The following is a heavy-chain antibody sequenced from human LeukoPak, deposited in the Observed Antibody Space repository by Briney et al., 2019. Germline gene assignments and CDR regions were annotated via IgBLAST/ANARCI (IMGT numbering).Heavy chain of an antibody. Sequence: SETLSLTCTVSGGSISSYYWSWIRQPPGKGLEWIGYIYYSGSTNYNPSLKSRVTISVDTSKNQFSLKLSSVTAADTAVYYCARVPDDYGDYYFDYWGQGTLVTVSP. D-gene: IGHD4-17*01. J-gene: IGHJ4*02. CDR2: IYYSGST. V-gene: IGHV4-59*01. CDR3: ARVPDDYGDYYFDY. CDR1: GGSISSYY.